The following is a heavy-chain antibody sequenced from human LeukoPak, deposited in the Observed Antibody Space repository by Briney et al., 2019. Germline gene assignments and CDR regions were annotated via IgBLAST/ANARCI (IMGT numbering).Heavy chain of an antibody. J-gene: IGHJ4*02. Sequence: GGSLRLSCAASGFTFDDYGMHWVRQAPGKGLEWVAVISYDGSNKYYADSVKGRFTISRDNSKNTLYLQMNSLRAEDTAVYYCAKARSTVTTTGGGFDYWGQGTLVTVSS. D-gene: IGHD4-17*01. CDR2: ISYDGSNK. CDR1: GFTFDDYG. CDR3: AKARSTVTTTGGGFDY. V-gene: IGHV3-30*18.